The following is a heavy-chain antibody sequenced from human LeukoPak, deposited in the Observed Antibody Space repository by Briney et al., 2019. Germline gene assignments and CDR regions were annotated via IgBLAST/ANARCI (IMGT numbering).Heavy chain of an antibody. D-gene: IGHD1-26*01. Sequence: GGSLRLSCAASGFTFSDYYMSWIRQAPGKGLEWVSYISSSGTTIYYADSVKGRFTISRDNAKNSPYLQMNSLRAEDTAVYYCARRRDSGSLQHFDYWGQGTLVTVSS. CDR1: GFTFSDYY. CDR2: ISSSGTTI. J-gene: IGHJ4*02. CDR3: ARRRDSGSLQHFDY. V-gene: IGHV3-11*01.